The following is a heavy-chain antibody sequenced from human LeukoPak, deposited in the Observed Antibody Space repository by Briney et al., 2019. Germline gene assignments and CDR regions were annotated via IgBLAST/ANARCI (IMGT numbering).Heavy chain of an antibody. D-gene: IGHD2-2*02. Sequence: SSETLSLTCTVSGGSISSYYWSWIRQPAGKGLEWIGRIYTSGSTNYNPSLKSRVTMSVDTSKNQFSLKLSSVTAADTAVYYCARGQAVPAAIPFDYWAREPWSPSPQ. CDR1: GGSISSYY. V-gene: IGHV4-4*07. CDR2: IYTSGST. CDR3: ARGQAVPAAIPFDY. J-gene: IGHJ4*02.